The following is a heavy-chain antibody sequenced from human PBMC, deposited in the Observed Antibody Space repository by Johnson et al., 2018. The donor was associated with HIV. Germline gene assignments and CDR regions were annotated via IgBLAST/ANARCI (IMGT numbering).Heavy chain of an antibody. J-gene: IGHJ3*02. CDR2: ISYDGSNK. CDR3: AKCGDADAFDI. V-gene: IGHV3-30*18. D-gene: IGHD3-10*01. CDR1: GFTFSTYA. Sequence: QVQLVESGGGVVQPGRSQRLSCAASGFTFSTYAMHWVRQAPGKGLEWVACISYDGSNKYYADSVKGRFTISIDNSKNTLYLQKNSLRAEDTAVYYCAKCGDADAFDIWGQGTMVTVSS.